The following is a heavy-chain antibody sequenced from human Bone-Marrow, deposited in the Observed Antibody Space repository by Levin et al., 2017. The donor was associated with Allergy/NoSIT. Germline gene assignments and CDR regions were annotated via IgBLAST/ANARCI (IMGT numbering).Heavy chain of an antibody. D-gene: IGHD3-16*01. V-gene: IGHV3-23*01. Sequence: PGGSLRLSCAASGFTFSSYAMTWVRQAPGKGLEWVSTISGSADTTYYADSVKGRFTISRDNSKNTLYLQMSGLRAEDTAVYYCAKYTPKGVILMGRFDYWGQGTLVTVSS. CDR2: ISGSADTT. CDR1: GFTFSSYA. J-gene: IGHJ4*02. CDR3: AKYTPKGVILMGRFDY.